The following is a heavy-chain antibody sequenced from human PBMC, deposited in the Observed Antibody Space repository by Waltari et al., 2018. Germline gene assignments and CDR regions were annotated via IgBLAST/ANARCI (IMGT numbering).Heavy chain of an antibody. V-gene: IGHV1-18*04. Sequence: QVQLVQSGAEVKKPGASVKVSCKASGYTFTSYGISWVRQAPGHGLEWMGWISAYNGNTNYAQKLQGRVTMTTDTSTSTAYMELRSLRSDDTAVYYCARDRQFTTSGLYYYYYGMDVWGQGTTVTVSS. CDR2: ISAYNGNT. CDR3: ARDRQFTTSGLYYYYYGMDV. D-gene: IGHD4-4*01. CDR1: GYTFTSYG. J-gene: IGHJ6*02.